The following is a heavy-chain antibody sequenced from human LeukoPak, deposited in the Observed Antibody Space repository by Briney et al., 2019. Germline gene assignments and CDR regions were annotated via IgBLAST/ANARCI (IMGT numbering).Heavy chain of an antibody. CDR3: ARVYCSGGNCYHFDH. J-gene: IGHJ4*02. CDR1: GGSISSYY. CDR2: IYSSGST. D-gene: IGHD2-15*01. V-gene: IGHV4-4*07. Sequence: KTSETLSLTCTVAGGSISSYYWTWIRQPAGRGLEWIGRIYSSGSTDYNPSLKSRTTMSLDTSKNQFSLKLRSVTAADTAVYYCARVYCSGGNCYHFDHWGQGTLVTVSS.